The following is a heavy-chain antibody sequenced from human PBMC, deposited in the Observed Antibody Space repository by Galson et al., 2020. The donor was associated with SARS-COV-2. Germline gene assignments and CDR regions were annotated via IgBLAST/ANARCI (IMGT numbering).Heavy chain of an antibody. CDR2: VYHTGTS. Sequence: SETLSLTCTVSGYSIGSGYYWGWIRQTPGKGLEWSGGVYHTGTSYYNPSLESRVTISLDSPNDQVSLRLTSLTAADTAVYFCARHVWMIRGPGRYYMDVWGNGTTVIVSS. CDR1: GYSIGSGYY. D-gene: IGHD3-10*01. J-gene: IGHJ6*03. CDR3: ARHVWMIRGPGRYYMDV. V-gene: IGHV4-38-2*02.